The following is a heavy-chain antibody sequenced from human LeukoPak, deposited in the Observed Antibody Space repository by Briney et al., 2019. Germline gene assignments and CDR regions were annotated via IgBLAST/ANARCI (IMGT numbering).Heavy chain of an antibody. CDR1: GFSFSAYD. CDR3: AKDASSGTYYDY. V-gene: IGHV3-23*01. J-gene: IGHJ4*02. D-gene: IGHD1-26*01. Sequence: PGGSLRLPCAASGFSFSAYDMSWVRQAPGKGLEWVSAISASGGSTYTADSVKGRITISRDNSKNTLYLEVNSLRADDTAVYYCAKDASSGTYYDYWGRGTLVTVSS. CDR2: ISASGGST.